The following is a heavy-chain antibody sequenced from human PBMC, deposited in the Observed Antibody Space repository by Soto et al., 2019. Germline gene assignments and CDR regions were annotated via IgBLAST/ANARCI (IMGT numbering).Heavy chain of an antibody. CDR2: IYHSGST. CDR1: GGSISSGGYS. J-gene: IGHJ4*02. Sequence: SETMSLTCAVSGGSISSGGYSWSWIRQPPGKGLEWIGYIYHSGSTYYNPSLKSRVTISVDRSKNQFSLKLSSVTAADTAVYYCARVNSYGKRGPFDYWGQGTRVTVSS. CDR3: ARVNSYGKRGPFDY. D-gene: IGHD5-18*01. V-gene: IGHV4-30-2*01.